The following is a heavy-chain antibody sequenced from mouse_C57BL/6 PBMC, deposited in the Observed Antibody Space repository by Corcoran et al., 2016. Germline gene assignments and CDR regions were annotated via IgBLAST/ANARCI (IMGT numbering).Heavy chain of an antibody. CDR1: GYTFTTYG. J-gene: IGHJ4*01. CDR2: INTYSGVP. Sequence: QIQLVQSGPELKKPGETVKISCKASGYTFTTYGMSWVKQAPGKGLKWMGWINTYSGVPTYADDFKGRFAFSLETSASTAYLQINNLKNEDTATYFCASITTVGAMDYWGQGTSVTVSS. V-gene: IGHV9-3*01. D-gene: IGHD1-1*01. CDR3: ASITTVGAMDY.